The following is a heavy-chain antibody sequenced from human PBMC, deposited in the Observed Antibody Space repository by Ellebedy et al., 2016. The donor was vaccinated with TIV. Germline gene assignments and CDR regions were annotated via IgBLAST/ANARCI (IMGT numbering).Heavy chain of an antibody. Sequence: PGGSLRLSCAASGFTFSRFAMSRVRQAPDKGLEWVSLVSGSGGNTYYADSVKGRFTISRDNAKNSLYLQMNGLRAEDSAVYYCAKDMVFGDGKWEIDVWGQGTTVTVSS. CDR3: AKDMVFGDGKWEIDV. CDR2: VSGSGGNT. J-gene: IGHJ6*02. CDR1: GFTFSRFA. D-gene: IGHD1-26*01. V-gene: IGHV3-23*01.